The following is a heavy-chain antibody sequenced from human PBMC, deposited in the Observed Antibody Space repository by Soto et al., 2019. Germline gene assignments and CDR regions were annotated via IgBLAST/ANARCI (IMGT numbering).Heavy chain of an antibody. Sequence: EVQLVESGGGPVQAGGSLRLSCAASGFSFSTYGMNWARQAPGKGLEWVTHINVGSETTSYSDSVKGRFTISRDDAKNSLYLQMNSLRVDDTAIYFCARDPEGIYDFDYWGQGTLVTVSS. J-gene: IGHJ4*02. CDR2: INVGSETT. D-gene: IGHD1-20*01. CDR3: ARDPEGIYDFDY. CDR1: GFSFSTYG. V-gene: IGHV3-48*04.